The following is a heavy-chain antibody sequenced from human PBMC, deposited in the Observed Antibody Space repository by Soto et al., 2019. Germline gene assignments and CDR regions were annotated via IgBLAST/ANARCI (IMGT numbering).Heavy chain of an antibody. CDR3: VRVNRWLQPTGWFDP. CDR1: GYTFTSXY. J-gene: IGHJ5*02. CDR2: INPSGGST. V-gene: IGHV1-46*01. D-gene: IGHD6-19*01. Sequence: GASVNVSCKTCGYTFTSXYLHWVRQPPGQGLEWMGMINPSGGSTSYAQKFQGRVTMTRDTSTSTVYMDLSSLRSEDTAVYYCVRVNRWLQPTGWFDPWGPGTLLTVSS.